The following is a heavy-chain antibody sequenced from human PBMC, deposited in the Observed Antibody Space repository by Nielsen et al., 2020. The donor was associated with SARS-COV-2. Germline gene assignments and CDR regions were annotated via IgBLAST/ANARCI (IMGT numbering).Heavy chain of an antibody. CDR1: GYDFTTYW. D-gene: IGHD5-12*01. J-gene: IGHJ4*02. Sequence: GGSLRLSCEVSGYDFTTYWIGWVRQMPGKGPEWMGIIYPGDSDSKFSPSFQGQVTISVDNSISTAYLQWNSLKASDTAMYYCARRGYSYSFDYWGQGTLVTVSS. CDR2: IYPGDSDS. CDR3: ARRGYSYSFDY. V-gene: IGHV5-51*01.